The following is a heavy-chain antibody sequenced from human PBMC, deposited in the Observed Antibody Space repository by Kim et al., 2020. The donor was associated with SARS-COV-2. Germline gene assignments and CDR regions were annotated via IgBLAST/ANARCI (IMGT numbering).Heavy chain of an antibody. V-gene: IGHV3-53*01. Sequence: GGSLRLSCAASGFTVSSNYMSWVRQAPGKGLEWVSVIYSGGSTYYADSVKGRFTISRDNSKNTLYLQMNSLRAEDTAVYYCARDLSGNRARYYFDYWGQGTLVTVSS. CDR2: IYSGGST. CDR1: GFTVSSNY. J-gene: IGHJ4*02. D-gene: IGHD1-26*01. CDR3: ARDLSGNRARYYFDY.